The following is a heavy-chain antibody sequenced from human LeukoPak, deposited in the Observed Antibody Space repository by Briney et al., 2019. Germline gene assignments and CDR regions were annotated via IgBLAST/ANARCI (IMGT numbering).Heavy chain of an antibody. J-gene: IGHJ5*02. CDR2: ISAYNGNI. V-gene: IGHV1-18*01. Sequence: ASVKVSCKASGYTFTSYGISWVRQAPGQGLEWMGWISAYNGNINYAQKLQGRVTMTTDTSTSTAYMELRSLRSDDTAGYYCARVDYDFLSGKAGGWFDPWGQGTLVTVSS. CDR1: GYTFTSYG. D-gene: IGHD3-3*01. CDR3: ARVDYDFLSGKAGGWFDP.